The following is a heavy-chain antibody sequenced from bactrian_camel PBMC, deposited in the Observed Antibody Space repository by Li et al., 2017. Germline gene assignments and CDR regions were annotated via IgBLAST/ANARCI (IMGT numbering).Heavy chain of an antibody. CDR1: GRTDSYNV. J-gene: IGHJ4*01. V-gene: IGHV3S54*01. CDR3: AARRYSRCTRVRGSQWYKY. Sequence: HVQLVESGGGSVQAGGSLRLTCAASGRTDSYNVMGWFRQAPGKEREGVAARYTGDDKAYYADSVKGRFTISLNNAKNTLYLQMSSLKPEDTAMYYCAARRYSRCTRVRGSQWYKYWGQGTQVTVS. D-gene: IGHD5*01. CDR2: RYTGDDKA.